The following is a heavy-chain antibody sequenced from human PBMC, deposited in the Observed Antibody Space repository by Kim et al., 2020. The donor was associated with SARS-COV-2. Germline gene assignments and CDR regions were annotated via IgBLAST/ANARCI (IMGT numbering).Heavy chain of an antibody. J-gene: IGHJ6*02. V-gene: IGHV4-59*01. CDR2: IYYSGST. D-gene: IGHD4-17*01. CDR1: GGSISSYY. CDR3: ARGGWDGDYTYYYYGMDV. Sequence: SETLSLTCTVSGGSISSYYWSWIRQPPGKGLEWIGYIYYSGSTNYNPSLKSRVTISVDTSKNQFSLKLSSVTAADTAVYYCARGGWDGDYTYYYYGMDVWGQGTTVTVSS.